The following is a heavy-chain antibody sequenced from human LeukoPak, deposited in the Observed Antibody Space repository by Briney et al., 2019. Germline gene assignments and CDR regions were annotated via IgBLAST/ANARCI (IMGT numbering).Heavy chain of an antibody. V-gene: IGHV3-7*01. CDR3: ARDKYENYFDY. J-gene: IGHJ4*02. CDR2: IKQDGSEK. CDR1: GFTFSGYW. D-gene: IGHD2-2*01. Sequence: GGSLRLSCAASGFTFSGYWMSWVRQAPGKGLEWVANIKQDGSEKYYVDSVKGRFTISRDNAKNSLYLQMNSLRAEDTAVYYCARDKYENYFDYWGQGTLVTVSS.